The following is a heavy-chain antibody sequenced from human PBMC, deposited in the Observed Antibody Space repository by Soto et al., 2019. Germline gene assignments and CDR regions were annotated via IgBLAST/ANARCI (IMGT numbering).Heavy chain of an antibody. D-gene: IGHD2-15*01. Sequence: PSETLSLTCTVSGGSISSGDYYWSWIRQPPGKGLEWIGYIYYSGSTYYNPSLKSRVTISLDTSKNQFSLKLNSVTAADTAVYFCARSFYCSGAGCSWFDPCGQGTLVTVSS. CDR1: GGSISSGDYY. V-gene: IGHV4-30-4*01. J-gene: IGHJ5*02. CDR3: ARSFYCSGAGCSWFDP. CDR2: IYYSGST.